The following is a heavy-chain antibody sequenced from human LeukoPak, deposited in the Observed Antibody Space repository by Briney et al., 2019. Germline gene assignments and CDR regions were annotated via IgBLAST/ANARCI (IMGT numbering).Heavy chain of an antibody. Sequence: ASVKVSCKASGYTFTSYGISWVRPAPGQGLEWMGWISAYNGNTNYAQKLQGRVTMTTDTSTSTAYMELRSLRSDDTAVYYCARDYRVAAAGIPSYWGQGTLVTVSS. CDR1: GYTFTSYG. D-gene: IGHD6-13*01. V-gene: IGHV1-18*01. CDR2: ISAYNGNT. J-gene: IGHJ4*02. CDR3: ARDYRVAAAGIPSY.